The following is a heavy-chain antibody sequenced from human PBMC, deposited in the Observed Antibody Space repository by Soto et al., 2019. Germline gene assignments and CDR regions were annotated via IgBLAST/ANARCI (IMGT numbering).Heavy chain of an antibody. Sequence: QVQLVESGGGVVQPGRSLRLSCAASGFTFSSYGMHWVRQAPGKGLEWVAVIWSGGSNENYADSVKGRFTISRDNSKNMLYLQINSLRAEDTALYYCARGTGTSYFDYWGQGSLVTVSS. CDR3: ARGTGTSYFDY. V-gene: IGHV3-33*01. CDR1: GFTFSSYG. CDR2: IWSGGSNE. J-gene: IGHJ4*02. D-gene: IGHD2-2*01.